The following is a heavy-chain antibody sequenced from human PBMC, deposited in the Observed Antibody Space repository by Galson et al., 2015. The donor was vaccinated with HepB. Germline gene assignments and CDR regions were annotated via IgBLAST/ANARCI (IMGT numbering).Heavy chain of an antibody. CDR2: ISYDGSNK. D-gene: IGHD6-13*01. V-gene: IGHV3-30*18. CDR3: AKDSVGIAAAASYFDY. CDR1: GFTFSSYG. J-gene: IGHJ4*02. Sequence: LRLSCAASGFTFSSYGMHWVRQAPGKGLEWVAVISYDGSNKYYADSVKGRFTISRDNSKNTLYLQMNSLRAEDTAVYYCAKDSVGIAAAASYFDYWGQGTLVTVSS.